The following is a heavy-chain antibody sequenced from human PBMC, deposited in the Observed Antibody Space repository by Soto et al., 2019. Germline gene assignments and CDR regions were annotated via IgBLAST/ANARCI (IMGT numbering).Heavy chain of an antibody. D-gene: IGHD1-1*01. CDR2: IDPSDSYT. CDR3: ARQGLEPYYWYFDL. Sequence: AGESLKISCKGSGYSFTSYWISWVRQMPGKGLEWMGRIDPSDSYTNYSPSFQGHVTISADKSISTAYLQWSSLKASDTAMYYCARQGLEPYYWYFDLWGRGTLVTAPQ. CDR1: GYSFTSYW. V-gene: IGHV5-10-1*01. J-gene: IGHJ2*01.